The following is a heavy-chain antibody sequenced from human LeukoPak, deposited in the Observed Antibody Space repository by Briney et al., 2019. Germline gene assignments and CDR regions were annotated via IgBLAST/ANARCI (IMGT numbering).Heavy chain of an antibody. CDR2: ISGSGGST. Sequence: PGGSLRLSCAASGFTFSNYAMSWVRQAPGKGLEWVSAISGSGGSTYYADSVKGRFTISRDNSKNTLYLQMNSLRAEDTAVYYCAKDAPQPYYYDSSGFSLQYFQHWGQGTLVTVSS. CDR1: GFTFSNYA. D-gene: IGHD3-22*01. CDR3: AKDAPQPYYYDSSGFSLQYFQH. V-gene: IGHV3-23*01. J-gene: IGHJ1*01.